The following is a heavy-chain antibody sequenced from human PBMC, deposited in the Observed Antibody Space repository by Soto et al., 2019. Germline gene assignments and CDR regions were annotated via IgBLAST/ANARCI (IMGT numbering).Heavy chain of an antibody. CDR1: GGSISSYY. CDR2: IYYSGST. CDR3: ARHSNRNYGLYYFDY. Sequence: SETLSLTCTVSGGSISSYYWSWIRQSPGKGLEWIGFIYYSGSTRYKPSLKSHVTISVDTSKNQFSLMVNSATAADTAVYYCARHSNRNYGLYYFDYWGLGALVTVSS. V-gene: IGHV4-59*08. D-gene: IGHD4-4*01. J-gene: IGHJ4*02.